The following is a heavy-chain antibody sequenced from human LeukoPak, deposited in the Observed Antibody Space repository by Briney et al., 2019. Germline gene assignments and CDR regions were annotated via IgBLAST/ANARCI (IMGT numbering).Heavy chain of an antibody. CDR2: ISTDGSST. J-gene: IGHJ3*02. CDR1: GFTFSSYW. D-gene: IGHD6-6*01. CDR3: VREYSSSSGRAFDI. Sequence: PGGSLRLSCAASGFTFSSYWMHWVRHAPGRGLVWVSRISTDGSSTNSADSVKSRLTISRDNAKNTLYLQMNSLRAEDTAVYYCVREYSSSSGRAFDIWGQGTMVTVSP. V-gene: IGHV3-74*01.